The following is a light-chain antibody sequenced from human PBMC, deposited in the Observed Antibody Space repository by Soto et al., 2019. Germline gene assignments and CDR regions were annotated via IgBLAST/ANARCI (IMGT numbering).Light chain of an antibody. CDR3: QVWDNGSDQYV. V-gene: IGLV3-21*04. Sequence: SYELTQPPSVSVAPGETATITCGGTKIGGKSVHWYQQKPGQAPVLVIYYDNERPSGIPERISGSNFGNTAALTISRVEADDEADYYCQVWDNGSDQYVFGSGTKVTVL. CDR2: YDN. CDR1: KIGGKS. J-gene: IGLJ1*01.